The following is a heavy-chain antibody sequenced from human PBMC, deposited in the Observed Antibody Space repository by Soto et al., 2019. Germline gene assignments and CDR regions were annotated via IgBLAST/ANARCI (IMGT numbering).Heavy chain of an antibody. Sequence: QLQLQESGPGLVKPSETLSLTCTVSGGSISSSSYYWGWIRQPPGKGLEWIGSIYYSGSTYYNPSLKSRVTISVDTSKNQFSLKLSSVTAADTAVYYCARHIRGYSGYDSGPRSGVYNWFDPWGQGTLVTVSS. D-gene: IGHD5-12*01. CDR3: ARHIRGYSGYDSGPRSGVYNWFDP. CDR1: GGSISSSSYY. CDR2: IYYSGST. V-gene: IGHV4-39*01. J-gene: IGHJ5*02.